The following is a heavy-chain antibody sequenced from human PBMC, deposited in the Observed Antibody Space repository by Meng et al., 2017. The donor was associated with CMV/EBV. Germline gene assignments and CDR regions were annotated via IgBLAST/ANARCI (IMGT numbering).Heavy chain of an antibody. Sequence: GESLKISCAASGFTFSSYWMSWVRQAPGKGLEWVANIKQDGSEKYYVDSVKGRFTIYRDNAKNSLSLKMNSLRAEDTAVYYCSRHEHWDAFDIWGQGTMVTVSS. V-gene: IGHV3-7*01. CDR1: GFTFSSYW. J-gene: IGHJ3*02. D-gene: IGHD3-3*02. CDR3: SRHEHWDAFDI. CDR2: IKQDGSEK.